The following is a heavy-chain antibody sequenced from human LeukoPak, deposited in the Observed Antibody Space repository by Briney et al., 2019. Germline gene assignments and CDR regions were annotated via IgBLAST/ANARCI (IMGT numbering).Heavy chain of an antibody. CDR2: MSSIGTI. CDR1: GFTFSSYS. J-gene: IGHJ5*02. Sequence: GGSLRLSCTASGFTFSSYSMNWVRQAPGKGLEWVSYMSSIGTIYYADSVKGRFTISRDNAKNSLSLQMNSLRAEDTAVYYCARVAENAWSQGTLVTVSS. D-gene: IGHD6-13*01. CDR3: ARVAENA. V-gene: IGHV3-48*01.